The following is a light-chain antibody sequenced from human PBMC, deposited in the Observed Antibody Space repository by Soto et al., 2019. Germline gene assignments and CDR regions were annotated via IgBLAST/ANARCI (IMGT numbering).Light chain of an antibody. V-gene: IGKV3-20*01. J-gene: IGKJ5*01. Sequence: EIVLTQSPGTLSLSPGERVTLSCRASQSVTSSFLAWYQQKPGQAPRLLIYGASNRATGFPDRFSGSGSGTDFTLTISRLEPEDVAVYYCQQYGSSPPITFGQGTRLEIK. CDR3: QQYGSSPPIT. CDR2: GAS. CDR1: QSVTSSF.